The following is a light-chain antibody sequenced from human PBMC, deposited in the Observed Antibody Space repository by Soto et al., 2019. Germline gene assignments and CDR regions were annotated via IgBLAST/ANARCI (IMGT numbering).Light chain of an antibody. V-gene: IGKV3-11*01. CDR2: DAS. Sequence: EIVLTQSPATLSLSPGERATLSCRASQSVSSYLAWYQQKPGQAPRLLIYDASNRATGIPARFSGSGSGTDFTITISSLEPEDFAVYYCQQRSNLPRGTFGQGTKLEIK. CDR1: QSVSSY. CDR3: QQRSNLPRGT. J-gene: IGKJ2*02.